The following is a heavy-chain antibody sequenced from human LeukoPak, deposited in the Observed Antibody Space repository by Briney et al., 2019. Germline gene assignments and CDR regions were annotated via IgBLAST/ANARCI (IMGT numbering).Heavy chain of an antibody. D-gene: IGHD6-13*01. CDR1: GFTFSSYA. Sequence: GGSLRLSCAASGFTFSSYAISWVRQAPGKWLESVSAISGSGGSTYYADSVKGRFTISRDNSKKTLYLQMNRLRAEDTAVYYCAKDRSIAAAGTMAFDIWGEGTMVTVSS. CDR3: AKDRSIAAAGTMAFDI. J-gene: IGHJ3*02. V-gene: IGHV3-23*01. CDR2: ISGSGGST.